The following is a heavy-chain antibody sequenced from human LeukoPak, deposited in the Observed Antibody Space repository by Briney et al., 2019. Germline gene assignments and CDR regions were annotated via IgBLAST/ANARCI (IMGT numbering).Heavy chain of an antibody. J-gene: IGHJ3*01. Sequence: SETLSLTCSVSGYSINVGYYWGWVRQSPGKGPEWIGTIFHSGSPFYNPSFKSRVTLSIDTSRDQFSLRLTSVTAADTAIYYCARMGVSYYYDSSTYYPVAFDVWGQGTKVTVSS. D-gene: IGHD3-22*01. CDR3: ARMGVSYYYDSSTYYPVAFDV. V-gene: IGHV4-38-2*01. CDR2: IFHSGSP. CDR1: GYSINVGYY.